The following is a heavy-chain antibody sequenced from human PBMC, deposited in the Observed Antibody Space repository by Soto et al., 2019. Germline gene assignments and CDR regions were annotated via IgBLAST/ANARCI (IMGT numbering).Heavy chain of an antibody. J-gene: IGHJ4*02. CDR1: GYGFTTYG. V-gene: IGHV1-18*03. CDR3: ARGRYGDY. CDR2: ISAHNGNT. Sequence: QVHLVQSGAEVKKPGASVKVSCKGSGYGFTTYGITWVRQAPGQGLEWMAWISAHNGNTNYAQKLQGRVTVTRDTSTSTADMEPRSLRSDDMAVYYCARGRYGDYWGQGALVTVSS. D-gene: IGHD1-1*01.